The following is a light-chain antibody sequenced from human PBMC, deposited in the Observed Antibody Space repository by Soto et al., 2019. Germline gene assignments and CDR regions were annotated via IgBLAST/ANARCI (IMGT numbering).Light chain of an antibody. CDR3: QQYGTSPWT. CDR1: QSVSSY. CDR2: DAS. Sequence: IVLTQSPANLSLSPGDRATLSSTASQSVSSYLARYQQKPGQAPRLLIYDASNRATGIPARFSGSGSGTDFTLTISSLEPEDFAVYYCQQYGTSPWTFGQGTKVDIK. V-gene: IGKV3-11*01. J-gene: IGKJ1*01.